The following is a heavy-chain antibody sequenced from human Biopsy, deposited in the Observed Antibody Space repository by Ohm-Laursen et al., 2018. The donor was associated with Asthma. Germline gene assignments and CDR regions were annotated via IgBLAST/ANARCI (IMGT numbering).Heavy chain of an antibody. CDR2: INPNSGGT. V-gene: IGHV1-2*06. CDR3: ARGQKSAGDRWFDP. D-gene: IGHD6-13*01. J-gene: IGHJ5*02. CDR1: GYTVTRYA. Sequence: SVKVSCKASGYTVTRYAINWVRQAPGQGLEWLGRINPNSGGTNFAQKFQGRVTMTRDTSISTAYMELSRLRSDDTAVYYCARGQKSAGDRWFDPWGQGTLVTVSS.